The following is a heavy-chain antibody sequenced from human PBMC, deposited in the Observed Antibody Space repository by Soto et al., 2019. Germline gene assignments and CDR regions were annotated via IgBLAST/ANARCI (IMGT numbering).Heavy chain of an antibody. CDR2: ISSSGSTI. V-gene: IGHV3-11*01. CDR1: GFTFSDYY. CDR3: GRKIIKGRQPRAFAY. J-gene: IGHJ4*02. Sequence: PGGSLRLSCAASGFTFSDYYMSWIRQAPGKGLEWVSYISSSGSTIYYADSVKGRFTISRDNAKNSLYLQMNSLRAEDTAVYYFGRKIIKGRQPRAFAYWGQGTLVTVSS. D-gene: IGHD3-10*01.